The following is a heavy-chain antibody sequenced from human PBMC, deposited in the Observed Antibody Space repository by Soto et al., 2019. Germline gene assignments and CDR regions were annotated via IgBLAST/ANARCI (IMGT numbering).Heavy chain of an antibody. CDR1: RYSFASYW. J-gene: IGHJ6*02. CDR2: IYPGDSDS. D-gene: IGHD3-10*01. V-gene: IGHV5-51*01. CDR3: ARPRSGSYRLDYYGMDV. Sequence: PGESLKISCKGSRYSFASYWIAWVRQMPGKGLEWMGRIYPGDSDSRYSPSFQGQVTISADKSISTASLQWSSLKASDTAIYYCARPRSGSYRLDYYGMDVWGQGTTVTVSS.